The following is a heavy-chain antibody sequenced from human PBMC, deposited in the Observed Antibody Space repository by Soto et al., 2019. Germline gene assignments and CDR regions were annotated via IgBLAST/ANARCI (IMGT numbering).Heavy chain of an antibody. CDR1: GYSSAGYW. CDR2: IDPSDSQT. CDR3: ARQIYDSDTGPNFQYYFDP. D-gene: IGHD3-22*01. Sequence: ESEKTSCMGAGYSSAGYWITWVRQKAGKGLEWMGRIDPSDSQTYYSPSFRGHVTISVTKSITTVFLQWSSLRASDTAMYYCARQIYDSDTGPNFQYYFDPWGQGTPVTVSS. V-gene: IGHV5-10-1*01. J-gene: IGHJ4*02.